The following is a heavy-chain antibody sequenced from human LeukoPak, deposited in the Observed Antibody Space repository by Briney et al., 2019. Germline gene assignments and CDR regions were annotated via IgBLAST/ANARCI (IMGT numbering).Heavy chain of an antibody. D-gene: IGHD3-16*01. Sequence: GGSLRLSCAASGFTFSSYGMHWVRQAPGKGLEWVSSISSSSSYIYYADSVKGRFTISRDNAKNSLYLQMNSLRAEDTAVYYCARVGESALYFDYWGQGALLTVSS. CDR2: ISSSSSYI. CDR1: GFTFSSYG. V-gene: IGHV3-21*01. CDR3: ARVGESALYFDY. J-gene: IGHJ4*02.